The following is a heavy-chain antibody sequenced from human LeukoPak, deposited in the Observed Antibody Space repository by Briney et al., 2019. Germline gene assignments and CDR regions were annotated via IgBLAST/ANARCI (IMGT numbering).Heavy chain of an antibody. CDR2: IYTSGST. Sequence: SETLSLTCTVSDGSISSYYWSWIRQPAGKGLEWIGRIYTSGSTNYNPSLKSRVTMSVDTSKNQFSLKLSSVTAADTAVYYCARDNSGSYYSLYAFDIWGQGTMVTVSS. D-gene: IGHD1-26*01. CDR3: ARDNSGSYYSLYAFDI. J-gene: IGHJ3*02. CDR1: DGSISSYY. V-gene: IGHV4-4*07.